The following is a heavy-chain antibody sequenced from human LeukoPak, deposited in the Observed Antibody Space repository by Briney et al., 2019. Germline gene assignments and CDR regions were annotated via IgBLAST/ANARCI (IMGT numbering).Heavy chain of an antibody. CDR1: GYTFTSYG. CDR2: ISAYNGNT. V-gene: IGHV1-18*01. CDR3: ARFFTKGYCSGGSCSALSD. Sequence: ASVKVSCKASGYTFTSYGISWVRQAPGQGLEWMGWISAYNGNTNYAQKLQGRVTMTTDTSTSTAYMELRSLRSDDTAVYYCARFFTKGYCSGGSCSALSDWGQGTLVTVSS. J-gene: IGHJ4*02. D-gene: IGHD2-15*01.